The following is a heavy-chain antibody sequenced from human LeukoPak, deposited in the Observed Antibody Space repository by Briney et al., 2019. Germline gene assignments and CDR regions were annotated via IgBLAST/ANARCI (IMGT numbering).Heavy chain of an antibody. CDR1: GFPFTTYA. Sequence: GGSLRLSCAASGFPFTTYAMSWVRQAPGKGLEWVAGSSGPSARTYYADSVKGRFTISRDNSKSTLYLQMNSLRAEDTAVYYCAKQGYWGQGTLVTVSS. CDR3: AKQGY. CDR2: SSGPSART. V-gene: IGHV3-23*01. J-gene: IGHJ4*02.